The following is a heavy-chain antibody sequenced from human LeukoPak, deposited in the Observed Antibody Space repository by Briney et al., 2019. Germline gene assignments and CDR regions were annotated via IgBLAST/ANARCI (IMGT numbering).Heavy chain of an antibody. J-gene: IGHJ3*02. CDR3: AKWGVVPAAIAAFDI. CDR2: IYSGGST. D-gene: IGHD2-2*01. V-gene: IGHV3-66*01. Sequence: PGGSLRLSCAASGFTVSSNYMSWVRQAPGKGLEWVSVIYSGGSTYYADSVKGRFTISRDNSKNTLYLQMNSLRAEDTAVYYCAKWGVVPAAIAAFDIWGQGTMVTVSS. CDR1: GFTVSSNY.